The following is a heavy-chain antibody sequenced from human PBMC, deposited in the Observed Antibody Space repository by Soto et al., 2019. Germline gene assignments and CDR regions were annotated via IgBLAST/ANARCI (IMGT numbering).Heavy chain of an antibody. J-gene: IGHJ6*03. V-gene: IGHV5-51*01. CDR2: IYPGDSDT. Sequence: ESLKISCKGSGYSFTSYWIGWVRQMPGKGLEWMGIIYPGDSDTRYSPSFQGQVTISADKSISTAYLQWSSLKASDTAMYYCAIHINPYYYYYYMDVWGKGTTVTVSS. CDR3: AIHINPYYYYYYMDV. CDR1: GYSFTSYW.